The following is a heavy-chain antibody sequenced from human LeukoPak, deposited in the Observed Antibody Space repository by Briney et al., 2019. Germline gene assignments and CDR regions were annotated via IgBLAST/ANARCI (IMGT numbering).Heavy chain of an antibody. CDR3: ARLDFTMVRGVITPPDY. CDR2: INPNSGGT. Sequence: GASVKVSCKAPGYTFTGYYMHWVRQAPGQGLEWMGWINPNSGGTNYAQKFQGWVTMTRDTSISTAYMELSRLRSDDTAVYYCARLDFTMVRGVITPPDYWGQGTLVTVSS. J-gene: IGHJ4*02. CDR1: GYTFTGYY. D-gene: IGHD3-10*01. V-gene: IGHV1-2*04.